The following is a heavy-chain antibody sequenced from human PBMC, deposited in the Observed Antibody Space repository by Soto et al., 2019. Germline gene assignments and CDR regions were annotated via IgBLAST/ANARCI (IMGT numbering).Heavy chain of an antibody. J-gene: IGHJ6*02. V-gene: IGHV4-59*01. D-gene: IGHD3-10*01. CDR2: IYYSGST. Sequence: PSETLSLTCTVSGGSISSYYWSWIRQPPGKGLEWIGYIYYSGSTNYNPSLKSRVTISVDTSKSQFSLKLSSVTAADTAVYYCAREGSELDYYYYGMDVWGQGTTVTVS. CDR3: AREGSELDYYYYGMDV. CDR1: GGSISSYY.